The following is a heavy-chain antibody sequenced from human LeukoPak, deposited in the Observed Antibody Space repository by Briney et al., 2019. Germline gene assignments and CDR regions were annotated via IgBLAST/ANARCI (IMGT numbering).Heavy chain of an antibody. CDR2: IYYSGST. CDR3: ARAGGGYNYSWFDP. CDR1: GGSISSGGYY. J-gene: IGHJ5*02. V-gene: IGHV4-31*03. Sequence: SETLSLTCTVSGGSISSGGYYWSWIRQHPGKGLEWIGYIYYSGSTYYNPSLKSRVTISVDTSKNQFSLKLSSVTAADTAVYYCARAGGGYNYSWFDPWGQGTLVTVSS. D-gene: IGHD5-24*01.